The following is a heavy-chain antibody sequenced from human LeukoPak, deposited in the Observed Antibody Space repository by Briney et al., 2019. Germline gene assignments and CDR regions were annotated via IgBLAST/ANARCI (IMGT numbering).Heavy chain of an antibody. CDR2: ISWNSGSI. CDR3: AKATYSTSPGYYFDY. Sequence: GGSLRLSCAASGFTFEDYAMHWVRQAPGKGLEWVSGISWNSGSIAYADSVKGRFTISRDNAKNSLYLQMNSLRAEDTAFYYCAKATYSTSPGYYFDYWGQGTLVTVSS. J-gene: IGHJ4*02. D-gene: IGHD6-6*01. CDR1: GFTFEDYA. V-gene: IGHV3-9*01.